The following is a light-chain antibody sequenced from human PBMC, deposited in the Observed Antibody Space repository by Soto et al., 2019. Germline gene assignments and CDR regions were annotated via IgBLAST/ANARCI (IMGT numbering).Light chain of an antibody. CDR1: QSVSSSY. J-gene: IGKJ5*01. CDR3: QQYDNSPIT. CDR2: GAS. Sequence: EIVLTQSPGTLSLSPGERATLSCRASQSVSSSYLAWYQQKPGQAPRLLIYGASSRATGIPARFSGSGSGTDFTLTISRLEPEDFAVYYCQQYDNSPITFGQGTRLENK. V-gene: IGKV3-20*01.